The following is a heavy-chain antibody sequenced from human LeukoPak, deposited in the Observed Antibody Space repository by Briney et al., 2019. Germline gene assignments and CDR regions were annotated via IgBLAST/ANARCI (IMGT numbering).Heavy chain of an antibody. J-gene: IGHJ4*02. V-gene: IGHV2-70*11. CDR2: IDWDNDK. D-gene: IGHD3-22*01. Sequence: SGPALVKPTQTLTLTCTFSGFSLSTGGMCVSWIRQPPGEALEWLARIDWDNDKYYSTSLKTRLTISKDTSKNQVVLTMTNMDPVDTATYYCARGYYDTSAYIDYWGQGTLVTVSS. CDR3: ARGYYDTSAYIDY. CDR1: GFSLSTGGMC.